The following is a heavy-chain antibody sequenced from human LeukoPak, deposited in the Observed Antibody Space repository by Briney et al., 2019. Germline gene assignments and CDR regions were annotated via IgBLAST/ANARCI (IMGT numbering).Heavy chain of an antibody. Sequence: SVKVSCKASGYTFTGYYMHWVRPAPGQGLDWMGWINPNSGGTNYAQKFQGRVTMTRDTSISTAYMELSRLRSDDTAVYYCARSVGDDLGYSSSWSWYYGMDVWGQGTTVTVSS. D-gene: IGHD6-13*01. CDR3: ARSVGDDLGYSSSWSWYYGMDV. V-gene: IGHV1-2*02. CDR2: INPNSGGT. CDR1: GYTFTGYY. J-gene: IGHJ6*02.